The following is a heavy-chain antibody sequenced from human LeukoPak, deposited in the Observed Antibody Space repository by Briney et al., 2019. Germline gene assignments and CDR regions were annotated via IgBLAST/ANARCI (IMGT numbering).Heavy chain of an antibody. CDR2: IYYSGST. Sequence: SETLSLTCTVSGGSISSYYWSWIRQPPGKGLECIGYIYYSGSTNYNPSTKSRVTISVDTSKNQFSLKLSSVTAADTAVYYCARIYYYDSSGYSTIYWYFDLWGRGTLVTVSS. D-gene: IGHD3-22*01. CDR1: GGSISSYY. V-gene: IGHV4-59*08. J-gene: IGHJ2*01. CDR3: ARIYYYDSSGYSTIYWYFDL.